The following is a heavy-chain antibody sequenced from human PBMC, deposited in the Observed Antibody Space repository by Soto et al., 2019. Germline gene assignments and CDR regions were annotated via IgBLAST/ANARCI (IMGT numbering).Heavy chain of an antibody. J-gene: IGHJ4*02. CDR2: IYYSGST. D-gene: IGHD4-17*01. Sequence: QVQLQESGPGLVKPSETLSLTCTVSGGSISSYYWSWIRQPPGKGLEWIGYIYYSGSTNYNPSLKSRVTISVDTSKNQLCLKLSSVTAADTAVYYCARRYGYYFDYWGQGTLVTVSS. CDR3: ARRYGYYFDY. CDR1: GGSISSYY. V-gene: IGHV4-59*08.